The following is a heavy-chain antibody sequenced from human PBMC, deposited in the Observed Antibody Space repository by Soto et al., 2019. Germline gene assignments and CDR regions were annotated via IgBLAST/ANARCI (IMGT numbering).Heavy chain of an antibody. Sequence: EVQLVESGGGLVQPGGSLRLSCAASGFTVSSNYMSWVRQAPGKGLEWVSVIYSGGSTYYADSVKGRFTISRDNSKNTLYLQMNSLRAEDTAVYYCARGVLDIGVVPAAMRYYYYYMDVWGKGTTVTVSS. V-gene: IGHV3-66*01. J-gene: IGHJ6*03. D-gene: IGHD2-2*03. CDR3: ARGVLDIGVVPAAMRYYYYYMDV. CDR1: GFTVSSNY. CDR2: IYSGGST.